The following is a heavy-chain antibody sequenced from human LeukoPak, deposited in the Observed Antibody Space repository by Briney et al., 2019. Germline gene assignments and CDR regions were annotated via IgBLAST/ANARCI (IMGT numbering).Heavy chain of an antibody. D-gene: IGHD4-17*01. CDR1: GYTFTVYY. CDR2: INPNSGGT. V-gene: IGHV1-2*02. CDR3: ATQYGDYVYYFDY. Sequence: ASVKVSCKASGYTFTVYYLHWVRQAPGQGLEWMGWINPNSGGTNYAQKFQGRVTMTRDTSISTGYMELTRLRSDDTAVYYCATQYGDYVYYFDYWGQGTLVTVSA. J-gene: IGHJ4*02.